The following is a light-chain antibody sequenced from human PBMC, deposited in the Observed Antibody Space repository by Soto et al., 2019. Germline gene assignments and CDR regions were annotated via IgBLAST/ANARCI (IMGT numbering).Light chain of an antibody. V-gene: IGKV1-5*01. CDR1: QTISNW. Sequence: DIQMTQSPFTLSDSVGDSVTIXXRASQTISNWLAWYQQKPGKAPTLXIYDASTLERGVPSRFSGTGSGTEFTLSIDSLQPDDFATYYCQQYHTSSITFGQGTRLEIK. CDR2: DAS. CDR3: QQYHTSSIT. J-gene: IGKJ5*01.